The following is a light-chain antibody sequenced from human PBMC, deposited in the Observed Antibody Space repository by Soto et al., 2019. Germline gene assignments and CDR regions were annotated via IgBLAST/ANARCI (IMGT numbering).Light chain of an antibody. CDR3: QQYFDYLT. CDR1: QSIIRW. CDR2: KAS. Sequence: DTPTTQSPSTLSASVGDRVTIACRASQSIIRWLAWYQQKPGKAPKLLIYKASILESGVPSRFSGTGSGTEFTLTISSLQPDDFATYYCQQYFDYLTFGQGTKVEIK. V-gene: IGKV1-5*03. J-gene: IGKJ1*01.